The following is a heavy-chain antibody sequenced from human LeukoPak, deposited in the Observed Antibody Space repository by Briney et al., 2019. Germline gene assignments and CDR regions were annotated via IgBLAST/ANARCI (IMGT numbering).Heavy chain of an antibody. CDR2: ISAYNGNT. CDR1: GYTFTGYG. V-gene: IGHV1-18*01. CDR3: ARETEGGYCSSTSCPDAFDI. Sequence: GASAKVSCKASGYTFTGYGISWVRQAPGQGLEWMGWISAYNGNTNYAQKLQGRVTMTTDTSTSTAYMELRSLRSDDTAVYYCARETEGGYCSSTSCPDAFDIWGQGTMVTVSS. J-gene: IGHJ3*02. D-gene: IGHD2-2*01.